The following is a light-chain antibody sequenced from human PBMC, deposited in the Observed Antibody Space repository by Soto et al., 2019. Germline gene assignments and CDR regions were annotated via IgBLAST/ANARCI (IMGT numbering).Light chain of an antibody. CDR3: QSSDSSLSGPGV. J-gene: IGLJ3*02. CDR2: GNS. V-gene: IGLV1-40*01. Sequence: QAVVTQPPSVSGAPGQRVTISCTGSSSNIGAGYDVHWYQQLPGTAPKLLIYGNSNRPSGVPDRFSGSKSGTSASLAITGLLAEDEADYYCQSSDSSLSGPGVFGGGTKVTVL. CDR1: SSNIGAGYD.